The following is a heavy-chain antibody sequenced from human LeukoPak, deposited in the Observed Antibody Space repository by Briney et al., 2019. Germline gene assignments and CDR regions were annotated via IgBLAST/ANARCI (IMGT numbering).Heavy chain of an antibody. J-gene: IGHJ4*02. CDR1: GGSISSYY. D-gene: IGHD5-18*01. V-gene: IGHV4-59*01. CDR2: IYYSGST. CDR3: ASHGYSLGY. Sequence: PSETLSLTCTVSGGSISSYYWSWIRQPPGKGLEWIGYIYYSGSTNYNPSLKSRVTISVDTSKNQFSLKLSSVTAVDTAVYYCASHGYSLGYWGQGTLVTVSS.